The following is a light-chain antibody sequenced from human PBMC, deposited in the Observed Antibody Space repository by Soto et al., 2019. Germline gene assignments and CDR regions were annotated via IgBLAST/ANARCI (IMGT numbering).Light chain of an antibody. CDR3: QQSYSTPLT. V-gene: IGKV1-39*01. J-gene: IGKJ4*01. CDR1: QSISIY. CDR2: AAS. Sequence: DIQMTQSPSSLSASVGDRVTISFLASQSISIYLNWYQQKPGKAPKLLIYAASSLQSGVPSRFSGSGSGTDFTLTISSLQPEDFATYYCQQSYSTPLTFGGGTKVDIK.